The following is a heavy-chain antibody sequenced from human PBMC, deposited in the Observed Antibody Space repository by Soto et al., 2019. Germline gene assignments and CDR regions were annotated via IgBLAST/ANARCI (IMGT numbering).Heavy chain of an antibody. V-gene: IGHV3-30*18. Sequence: HPGGSLRLSCAASGFTFSSYGMHWVRQAPGKGLEWVAVISYDGSNKYYADSVKGRFTISRDNSKNTLYLQMNSLRAEDTAVYYCAKDSGYYGSGLISGYFDYWGRGTLVTVSS. CDR1: GFTFSSYG. D-gene: IGHD3-10*01. J-gene: IGHJ4*02. CDR3: AKDSGYYGSGLISGYFDY. CDR2: ISYDGSNK.